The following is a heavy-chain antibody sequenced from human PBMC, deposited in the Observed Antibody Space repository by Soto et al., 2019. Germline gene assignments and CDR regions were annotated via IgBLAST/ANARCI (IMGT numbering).Heavy chain of an antibody. V-gene: IGHV3-11*01. CDR2: ISSSGSTI. Sequence: PGGSLRLSCAASGFTFSDYYMSWIRQAPGKGLEWVSYISSSGSTIYYADSVKGRFTISRDNAKNSLYLQMNSLRAEDTAVYYCASHYYDSSGYYSEYYSDYWGQGTLVTVSS. J-gene: IGHJ4*02. CDR3: ASHYYDSSGYYSEYYSDY. D-gene: IGHD3-22*01. CDR1: GFTFSDYY.